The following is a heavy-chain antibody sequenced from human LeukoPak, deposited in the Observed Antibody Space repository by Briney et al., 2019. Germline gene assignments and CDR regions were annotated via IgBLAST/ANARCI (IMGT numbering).Heavy chain of an antibody. CDR2: IHRSGSP. CDR1: RDSTTSNF. Sequence: SETLSLTCTVSRDSTTSNFWSWVRQPPGKGLEWIGEIHRSGSPNYNPSLQSRVTLSIDRSRNQIALELSSVTAADTAVYYCARVNYDSSGYYLDYWGQGTLVTVSS. CDR3: ARVNYDSSGYYLDY. V-gene: IGHV4-4*02. D-gene: IGHD3-22*01. J-gene: IGHJ4*02.